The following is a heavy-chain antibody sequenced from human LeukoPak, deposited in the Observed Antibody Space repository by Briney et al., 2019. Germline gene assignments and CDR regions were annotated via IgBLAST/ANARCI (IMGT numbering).Heavy chain of an antibody. Sequence: GGSLRLSCAASGFTFSSYAMSWVRQAPGKGLEWVSAISGSGGSTYYADSVKGRFTISRDNSKNTLYLQMNSLRAEDTAVYYCAKVKVPAAIHSRVGLDYWGQGTLVTVSS. V-gene: IGHV3-23*01. CDR2: ISGSGGST. J-gene: IGHJ4*02. CDR1: GFTFSSYA. D-gene: IGHD2-2*01. CDR3: AKVKVPAAIHSRVGLDY.